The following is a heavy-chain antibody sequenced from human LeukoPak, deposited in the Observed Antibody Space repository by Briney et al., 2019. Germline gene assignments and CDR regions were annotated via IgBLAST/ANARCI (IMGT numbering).Heavy chain of an antibody. Sequence: GGSLRLSCAASGFSFSSYWMHWVRQAPGKGLVWVSRINSDGSITTYADSVKGRFTISRDNAKNTLYLQMNSLRAEDTAVYYCARMITVATPFDYWGQGTLVTVSS. CDR2: INSDGSIT. D-gene: IGHD4-23*01. J-gene: IGHJ4*02. CDR3: ARMITVATPFDY. CDR1: GFSFSSYW. V-gene: IGHV3-74*01.